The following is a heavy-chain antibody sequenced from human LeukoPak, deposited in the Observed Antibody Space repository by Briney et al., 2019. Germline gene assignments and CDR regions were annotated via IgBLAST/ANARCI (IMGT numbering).Heavy chain of an antibody. Sequence: GRSLRLSCAASGFTFSSYAMHWVRQAPGKGLEWVAIISYDGSNKDYADSVKGRFIISRDNSKNTLYLQINSLTAEDTAVYYCARADTYYYGSGSSWDYWGQGTLVTVSS. D-gene: IGHD3-10*01. CDR2: ISYDGSNK. J-gene: IGHJ4*02. CDR1: GFTFSSYA. V-gene: IGHV3-30-3*01. CDR3: ARADTYYYGSGSSWDY.